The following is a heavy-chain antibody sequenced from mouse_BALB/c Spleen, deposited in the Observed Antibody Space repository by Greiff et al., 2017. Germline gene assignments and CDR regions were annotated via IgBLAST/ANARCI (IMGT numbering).Heavy chain of an antibody. J-gene: IGHJ4*01. CDR2: ISDGGSYT. V-gene: IGHV5-4*02. CDR3: ARGVQDYAMDY. Sequence: EVKLVESGGGLVKPGGSLKLSCAASGFTFSDYYMYWVRQTPEKRLEWVATISDGGSYTYYPDSVKGRFTISRDNAKNNLYLQMSSLKSEDTAMYYCARGVQDYAMDYWGQGTSVTVSS. CDR1: GFTFSDYY.